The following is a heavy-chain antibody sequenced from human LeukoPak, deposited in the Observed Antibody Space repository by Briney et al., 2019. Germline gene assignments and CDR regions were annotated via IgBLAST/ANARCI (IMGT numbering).Heavy chain of an antibody. CDR3: ARDRTEAGILDSLDP. CDR1: GGTFGSYA. V-gene: IGHV1-69*13. J-gene: IGHJ5*02. D-gene: IGHD1-1*01. Sequence: SVKVSCTASGGTFGSYAISWVRQAPGQGLEWMGGIIPIFGTANYAQKFQGRVTITADESTSTAYMELSSLRSEDTAVYYCARDRTEAGILDSLDPWGQGTLVTVSS. CDR2: IIPIFGTA.